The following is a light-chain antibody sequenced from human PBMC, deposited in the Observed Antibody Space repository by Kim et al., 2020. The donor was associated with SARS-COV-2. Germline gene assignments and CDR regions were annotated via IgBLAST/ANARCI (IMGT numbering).Light chain of an antibody. CDR3: QQYDLYPWT. CDR2: DVF. V-gene: IGKV1-5*01. Sequence: ACVGDRVTFTCRASQRISSWLAWYQQKPGKAPKLLIYDVFRVQSGVPSRFSGSGSGTEFTLTISSLQPDDLATYFCQQYDLYPWTFGQGTKVDIK. J-gene: IGKJ1*01. CDR1: QRISSW.